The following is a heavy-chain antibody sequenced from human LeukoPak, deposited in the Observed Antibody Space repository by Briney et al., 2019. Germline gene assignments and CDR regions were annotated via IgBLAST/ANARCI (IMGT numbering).Heavy chain of an antibody. CDR3: ARGYDFWSASLSPYYYSMDV. D-gene: IGHD3-3*01. CDR2: ISSSSSTI. CDR1: GFTFSSYS. J-gene: IGHJ6*03. V-gene: IGHV3-48*04. Sequence: PGGSLRLSCAASGFTFSSYSMNWVRQAPGKGLEWVSYISSSSSTIYYADSVKGRFTISRDNAKNSLYLQMNSLRADDTAVYYCARGYDFWSASLSPYYYSMDVWGKGTTVTVSS.